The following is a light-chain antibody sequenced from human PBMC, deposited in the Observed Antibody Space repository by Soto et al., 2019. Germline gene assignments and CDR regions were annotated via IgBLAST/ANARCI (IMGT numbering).Light chain of an antibody. CDR1: QGISSY. Sequence: DIQLTQSPSFLSASVGDRVTITCRARQGISSYLAWYQQKPGKAPELLIYAASTLQSGVPSRFSGSGSGTEFTLTISSLQPEDFATYYCQQLNSYPLTFGGGTKVDI. V-gene: IGKV1-9*01. CDR2: AAS. CDR3: QQLNSYPLT. J-gene: IGKJ4*01.